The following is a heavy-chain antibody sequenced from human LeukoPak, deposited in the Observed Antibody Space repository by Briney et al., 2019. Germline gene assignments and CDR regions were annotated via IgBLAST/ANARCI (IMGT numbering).Heavy chain of an antibody. CDR2: IYYSGST. V-gene: IGHV4-39*01. CDR3: ARHGSHYYYMDV. CDR1: GGSISSSSKY. J-gene: IGHJ6*03. Sequence: SETLSLTRTVSGGSISSSSKYWGWIRQPPGKGLEWIGTIYYSGSTYYNPSLKSRVTISVDTSKLQFSLMLTSVTAADTAVYYCARHGSHYYYMDVWGKGTTVTVSS.